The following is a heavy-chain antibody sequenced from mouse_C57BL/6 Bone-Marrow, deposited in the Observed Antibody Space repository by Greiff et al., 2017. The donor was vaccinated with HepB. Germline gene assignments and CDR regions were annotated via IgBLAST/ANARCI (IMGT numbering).Heavy chain of an antibody. V-gene: IGHV7-3*01. CDR3: ARARYYFYY. J-gene: IGHJ2*01. D-gene: IGHD3-1*01. Sequence: DVKLVESGGGLVQPGGSLSLSCAASGFTFTDYYMSWVRQPPGKALEWLGFIRNKANGYTTEYSASVKGRFTISRDNSQSILYLQMNALRAEESAPYFCARARYYFYYWGQGATLTVSS. CDR2: IRNKANGYTT. CDR1: GFTFTDYY.